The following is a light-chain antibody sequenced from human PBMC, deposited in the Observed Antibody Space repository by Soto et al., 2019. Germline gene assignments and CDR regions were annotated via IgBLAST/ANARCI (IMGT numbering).Light chain of an antibody. CDR2: GAS. CDR1: QRVSSN. CDR3: PEYNNGPPYT. J-gene: IGKJ2*01. Sequence: EIVRTQSPATMSVSPGDRATLSCRAIQRVSSNLACYQQKPGHAPRLLIYGASTRATGIPASLSGSGSGTEFTLTISSLQSEDCAVYYCPEYNNGPPYTVGQGTKLAIK. V-gene: IGKV3-15*01.